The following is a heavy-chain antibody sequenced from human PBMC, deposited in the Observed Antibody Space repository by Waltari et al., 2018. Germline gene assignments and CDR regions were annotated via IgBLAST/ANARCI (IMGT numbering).Heavy chain of an antibody. CDR2: IYYSGST. CDR3: ARGEYYDFWSGSHDAFDI. V-gene: IGHV4-30-4*08. CDR1: GGSISSGDYY. Sequence: QVQLQESGPGLVKPSQTLSLTCTVSGGSISSGDYYWRWIRQPPGKGLEWIGYIYYSGSTYYNPSLKSRVTISVDTSKNQFSLKLSSVTAADTAVYYCARGEYYDFWSGSHDAFDIWGQGTMVTVSS. D-gene: IGHD3-3*01. J-gene: IGHJ3*02.